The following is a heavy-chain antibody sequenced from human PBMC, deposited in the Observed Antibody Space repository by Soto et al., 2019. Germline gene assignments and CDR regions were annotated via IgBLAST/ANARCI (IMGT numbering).Heavy chain of an antibody. Sequence: VKVSCKVSGYTLTELSMHWVLQAPGKGLEWMGGFDLEDGETIYAQKFQGRLTVTEDTSTDTAYMELSSLSSEDTAIYYCATDLSVVPAAYTWFDPWGQGTLVTVSS. CDR1: GYTLTELS. D-gene: IGHD2-2*01. J-gene: IGHJ5*02. V-gene: IGHV1-24*01. CDR3: ATDLSVVPAAYTWFDP. CDR2: FDLEDGET.